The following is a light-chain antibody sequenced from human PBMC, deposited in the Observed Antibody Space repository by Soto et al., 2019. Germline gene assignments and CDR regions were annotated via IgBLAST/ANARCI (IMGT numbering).Light chain of an antibody. V-gene: IGLV2-14*01. J-gene: IGLJ2*01. Sequence: QSVLTQPASVSGSPGQSITISCTGTSSDVGGYNYVSWYQQHPGKAPKLMIYDVSNRPSGVSNRFSGSKSGNTASLTISGLQAEDEADYYCSSYTSSSTRVFGGGTQLT. CDR3: SSYTSSSTRV. CDR2: DVS. CDR1: SSDVGGYNY.